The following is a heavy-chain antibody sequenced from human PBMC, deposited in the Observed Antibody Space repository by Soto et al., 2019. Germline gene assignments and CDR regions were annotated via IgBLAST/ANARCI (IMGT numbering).Heavy chain of an antibody. J-gene: IGHJ4*02. CDR1: GYTFINYY. CDR2: INPMSGAT. Sequence: QAHLVQSGAEVREPGASVKVSCRTSGYTFINYYIHWVRQAPGHGLEWMAIINPMSGATNYAQKFQGRITLTMDTSTTTVYMEVRSLTSEDTAVYYCARDLAAGDLWGQGTLVTVSS. D-gene: IGHD2-21*01. CDR3: ARDLAAGDL. V-gene: IGHV1-46*01.